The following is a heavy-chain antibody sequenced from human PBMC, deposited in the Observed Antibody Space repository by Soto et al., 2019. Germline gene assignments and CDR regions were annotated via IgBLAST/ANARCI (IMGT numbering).Heavy chain of an antibody. CDR2: IIPIFGTA. Sequence: ASVKVSCKASGGTFSSYAISWVRQAPGQGLEWMGGIIPIFGTANYAQKFQGRVTITADESTSTAYMELSSLRSGDTAVYYCASIVGATTGYYGMDVWGQGTTVTVSS. CDR3: ASIVGATTGYYGMDV. J-gene: IGHJ6*02. CDR1: GGTFSSYA. V-gene: IGHV1-69*13. D-gene: IGHD1-26*01.